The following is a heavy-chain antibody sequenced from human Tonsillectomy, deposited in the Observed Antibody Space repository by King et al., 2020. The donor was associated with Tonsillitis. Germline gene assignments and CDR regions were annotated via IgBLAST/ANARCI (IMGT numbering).Heavy chain of an antibody. CDR2: INPATGAT. D-gene: IGHD6-6*01. V-gene: IGHV1-2*02. CDR3: ARKEYSTSLDS. J-gene: IGHJ5*01. CDR1: GYTFIDYY. Sequence: VQLVESGAEVKRPGASVKVSCKASGYTFIDYYIHWVRQAPGQGLEWMGWINPATGATNYGQKFQGGVIMTRDTSSSTAFMELNRLTSDDTAVYYCARKEYSTSLDSWGQGSLVIVSS.